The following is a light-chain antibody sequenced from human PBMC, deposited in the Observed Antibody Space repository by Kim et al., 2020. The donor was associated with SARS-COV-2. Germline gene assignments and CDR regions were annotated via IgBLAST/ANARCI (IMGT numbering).Light chain of an antibody. CDR2: DVS. J-gene: IGLJ3*02. Sequence: QSALTQPASVSGSPGQSITISCTGTSSDVGGYNYVSWYQQHPGKAPKLMIYDVSKRPSGVSNRFSGSKSGNTASLTISGLQADDEADYYCSSYATDNTWVFGGGTQLTVL. V-gene: IGLV2-14*01. CDR1: SSDVGGYNY. CDR3: SSYATDNTWV.